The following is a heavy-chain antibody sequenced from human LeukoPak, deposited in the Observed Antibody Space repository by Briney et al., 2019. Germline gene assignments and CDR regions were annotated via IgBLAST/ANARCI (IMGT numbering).Heavy chain of an antibody. CDR1: GGTFSSYA. V-gene: IGHV1-69*06. CDR3: ARPRAPYYYDSSGYFLDY. J-gene: IGHJ4*02. CDR2: IIPIFGTA. D-gene: IGHD3-22*01. Sequence: SVKVSCKASGGTFSSYAISWVRQAPGQGLEWMGGIIPIFGTANYAQKFQGRVTITADKSTSTAYMELSSLRSEDTAVYYCARPRAPYYYDSSGYFLDYWGQGTLVTVSS.